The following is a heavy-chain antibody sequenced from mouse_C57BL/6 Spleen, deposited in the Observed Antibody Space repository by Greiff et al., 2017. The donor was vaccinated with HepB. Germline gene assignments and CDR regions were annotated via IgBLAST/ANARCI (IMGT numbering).Heavy chain of an antibody. CDR1: GYAFSSSW. CDR3: ATYDEGVYAMDY. Sequence: QVQLKESGPELVKPGASVKISCKASGYAFSSSWMNWVKQRPGKGLEWIGRIYPGDGDTNYNGKFKGKATLTADKSSSTAYMQLSSLTSEDSAVYFCATYDEGVYAMDYWGQGTSVTVSS. CDR2: IYPGDGDT. V-gene: IGHV1-82*01. J-gene: IGHJ4*01. D-gene: IGHD2-3*01.